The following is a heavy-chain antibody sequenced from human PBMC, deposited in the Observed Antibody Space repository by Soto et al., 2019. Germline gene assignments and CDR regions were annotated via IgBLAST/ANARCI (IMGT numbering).Heavy chain of an antibody. CDR2: ISSSGSTI. J-gene: IGHJ3*02. D-gene: IGHD7-27*01. V-gene: IGHV3-11*01. CDR3: ARWDQLGKVAFDI. Sequence: GGSLRLSCAASGFTFSDYYMSWIRQAPGKGLEWVSYISSSGSTIYYADSVKGRFTISRDNAKNSLYLQMNSLRAEDTAVYYCARWDQLGKVAFDIWGQGTMVTVSS. CDR1: GFTFSDYY.